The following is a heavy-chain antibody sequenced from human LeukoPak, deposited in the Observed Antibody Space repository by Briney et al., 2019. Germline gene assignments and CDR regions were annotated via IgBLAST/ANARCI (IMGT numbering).Heavy chain of an antibody. D-gene: IGHD3-22*01. CDR1: GFTFDDYA. V-gene: IGHV3-43D*03. CDR3: AKKSGSSGYIDY. Sequence: GGSLRLSCAASGFTFDDYAMHWVRQAPGKGLEWVSLISWDGGSTYYADSVKGRFTISRDNSKNSLYLQMNSLRAEDTALHYCAKKSGSSGYIDYWGQGTLVTVSS. CDR2: ISWDGGST. J-gene: IGHJ4*02.